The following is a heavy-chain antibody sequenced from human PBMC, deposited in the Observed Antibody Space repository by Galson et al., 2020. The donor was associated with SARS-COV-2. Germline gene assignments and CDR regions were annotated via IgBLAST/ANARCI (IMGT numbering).Heavy chain of an antibody. CDR2: INHSGST. Sequence: SETLSLTCAVYGGSFSGYYWSWIRQPPGKGLEWIGEINHSGSTNYNPSLKSRVTISVDTSKNQFSLKLSSVTAADTAVYYCARAGYSSSWYGDYYGMDVWGQGTTVTVSS. D-gene: IGHD6-13*01. CDR1: GGSFSGYY. CDR3: ARAGYSSSWYGDYYGMDV. V-gene: IGHV4-34*01. J-gene: IGHJ6*02.